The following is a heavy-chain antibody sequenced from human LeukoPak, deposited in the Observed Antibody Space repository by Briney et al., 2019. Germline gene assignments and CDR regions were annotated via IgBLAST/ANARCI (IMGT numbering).Heavy chain of an antibody. CDR2: IIPIFGTA. CDR1: GGTFSSYT. D-gene: IGHD6-6*01. V-gene: IGHV1-69*01. Sequence: SVKVSCKASGGTFSSYTISWVRQDPGQGLEWMGGIIPIFGTANYAQKFQGRVTITADESTSTAYMELSSLRSGDTAVYYCARGRYSSSINSMDVWGQGTTVTVSS. CDR3: ARGRYSSSINSMDV. J-gene: IGHJ6*02.